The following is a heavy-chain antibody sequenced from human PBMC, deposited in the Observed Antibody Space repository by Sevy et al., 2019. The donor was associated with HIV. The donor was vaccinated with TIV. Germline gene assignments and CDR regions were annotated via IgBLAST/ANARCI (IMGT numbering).Heavy chain of an antibody. CDR2: ISYDGSNK. CDR3: AKDAHYYGSGSYGVLDY. Sequence: GSLRLSCAASGFTFSSYGMHWVRQAPGKGLEWVAVISYDGSNKYYADSVKGRFTISRDNSKNTLYLQMNSLRAEDTAVYYCAKDAHYYGSGSYGVLDYWGQGTLVTVSS. J-gene: IGHJ4*02. D-gene: IGHD3-10*01. CDR1: GFTFSSYG. V-gene: IGHV3-30*18.